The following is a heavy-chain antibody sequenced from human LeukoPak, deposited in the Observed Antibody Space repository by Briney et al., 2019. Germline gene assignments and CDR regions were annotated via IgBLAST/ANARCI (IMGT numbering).Heavy chain of an antibody. Sequence: GGSLRLSCAASGFTFSSYAMSWVRQAPGKGLEWVSAISGSGGSTYYADSVKGQFTISRDNSKNTLYLQMNSLRAEDTAVYYCAKVGTWYYYDTLDYWGQGTLVTVSS. CDR2: ISGSGGST. J-gene: IGHJ4*02. CDR3: AKVGTWYYYDTLDY. D-gene: IGHD3-22*01. V-gene: IGHV3-23*01. CDR1: GFTFSSYA.